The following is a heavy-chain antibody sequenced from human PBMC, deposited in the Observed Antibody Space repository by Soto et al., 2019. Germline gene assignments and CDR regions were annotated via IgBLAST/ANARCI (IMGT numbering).Heavy chain of an antibody. Sequence: ASVKVSCKASGYTFTSYAMHWVRQAPGQRLEWMGWINAGNGNTKYSQKFQGRVTITRDTSASTAYMELSSLRSEDTAVYYCARDDEWELNHFDYWGQGTLVTVSS. D-gene: IGHD1-26*01. V-gene: IGHV1-3*01. CDR3: ARDDEWELNHFDY. CDR1: GYTFTSYA. J-gene: IGHJ4*02. CDR2: INAGNGNT.